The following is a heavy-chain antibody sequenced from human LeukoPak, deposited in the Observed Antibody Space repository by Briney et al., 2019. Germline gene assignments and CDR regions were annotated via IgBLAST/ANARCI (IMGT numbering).Heavy chain of an antibody. CDR3: ARAPFQLYCSRGNCYFDL. Sequence: GASVKVSCKASGYTFSSYGFNWVRRAPGQGLEWMGWISVHNGNPNYARKLQDRVTLTTDTSTNTAYMELRNLRSDDTAVYYCARAPFQLYCSRGNCYFDLWGQGTLVTVSS. J-gene: IGHJ4*02. D-gene: IGHD2-15*01. CDR2: ISVHNGNP. CDR1: GYTFSSYG. V-gene: IGHV1-18*01.